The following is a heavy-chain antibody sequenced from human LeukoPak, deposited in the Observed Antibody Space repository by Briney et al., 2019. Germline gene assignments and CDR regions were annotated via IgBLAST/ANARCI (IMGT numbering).Heavy chain of an antibody. J-gene: IGHJ4*02. CDR2: IYYSGST. Sequence: SETLSLTCTVSGDSVRSSSYFWAWIRQPPGKGLEWIANIYYSGSTYYNPSLKSRVTITLDTSRNQFSLNLTSVTAADTALYYCARGRGYDPVVFYFDYWGQGNLVTVSS. D-gene: IGHD5-12*01. CDR3: ARGRGYDPVVFYFDY. V-gene: IGHV4-39*07. CDR1: GDSVRSSSYF.